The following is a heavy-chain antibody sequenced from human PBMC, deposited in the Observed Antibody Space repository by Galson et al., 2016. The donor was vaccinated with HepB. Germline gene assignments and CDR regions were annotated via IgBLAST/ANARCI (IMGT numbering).Heavy chain of an antibody. CDR2: IYKTGIT. D-gene: IGHD3-10*01. CDR1: GGSISSYF. Sequence: SETLSLTCNVSGGSISSYFWSWIRQTPGKELEWIGYIYKTGITNYSPSLKSRVTISVDASKNQFSLRLNSVTAADTAVYYCARGRRFGWYFDLWGRSTLVSVSS. J-gene: IGHJ2*01. CDR3: ARGRRFGWYFDL. V-gene: IGHV4-59*12.